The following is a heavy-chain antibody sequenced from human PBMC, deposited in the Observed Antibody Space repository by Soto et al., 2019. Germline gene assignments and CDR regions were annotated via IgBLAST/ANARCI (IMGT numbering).Heavy chain of an antibody. Sequence: LEPLSLICTVGGGCICRYYWCSIRQPQGKGLDWIGYIYYSGSTNYNPSLKSRVTISVDTSKNQFSLKLSSVTAADTAVYYCAIVYVILTAGTNKYYYYMDVWGKGTTVTVSS. CDR2: IYYSGST. J-gene: IGHJ6*03. V-gene: IGHV4-59*01. CDR3: AIVYVILTAGTNKYYYYMDV. CDR1: GGCICRYY. D-gene: IGHD6-13*01.